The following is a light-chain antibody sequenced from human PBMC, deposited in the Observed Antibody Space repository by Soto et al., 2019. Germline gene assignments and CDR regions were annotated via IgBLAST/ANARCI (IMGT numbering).Light chain of an antibody. CDR1: QSVSNNY. Sequence: EIVLTQSPGTLSLSPGERATLSCRASQSVSNNYLAWYQQKPGQAPRLLIYGASSRATGIPDRFSGSGSGTDFTLTISRLEPEDFAVYYCQQYGSSLTWTFGQGTKVDI. J-gene: IGKJ1*01. CDR2: GAS. CDR3: QQYGSSLTWT. V-gene: IGKV3-20*01.